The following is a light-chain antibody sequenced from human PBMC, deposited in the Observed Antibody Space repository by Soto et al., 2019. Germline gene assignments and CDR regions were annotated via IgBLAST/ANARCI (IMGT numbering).Light chain of an antibody. CDR3: AAWDDRLGGHV. V-gene: IGLV1-47*01. Sequence: QSVLTQPPSASGTPGQRVTISCSGSSSNIGSNYVYWYQQLPGTAPKLLIYRNNQRPSGVPDRFSGSKSGTSASLAISGLGSEDEANYSWAAWDDRLGGHVFGTGTKVTAL. CDR1: SSNIGSNY. J-gene: IGLJ1*01. CDR2: RNN.